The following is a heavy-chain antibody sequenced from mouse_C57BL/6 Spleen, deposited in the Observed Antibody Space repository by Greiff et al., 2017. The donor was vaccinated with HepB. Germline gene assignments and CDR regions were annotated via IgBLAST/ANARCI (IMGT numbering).Heavy chain of an antibody. J-gene: IGHJ2*01. CDR2: IYPGDGDT. Sequence: VHLVESGAELVKPGASVKISCKASGYAFSSYWMNWVKQRPGKGLEWIGQIYPGDGDTNYNGKFKGKATLTADKSSSTAYMQLSSLTSEDSAVYFCARSGSRYGSSPYYFDYWGQGTTLTVSS. V-gene: IGHV1-80*01. D-gene: IGHD1-1*01. CDR3: ARSGSRYGSSPYYFDY. CDR1: GYAFSSYW.